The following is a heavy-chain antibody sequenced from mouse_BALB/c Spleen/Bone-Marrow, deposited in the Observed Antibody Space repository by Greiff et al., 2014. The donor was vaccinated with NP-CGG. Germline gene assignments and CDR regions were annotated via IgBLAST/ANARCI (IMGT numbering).Heavy chain of an antibody. CDR2: IRNKANGYTT. CDR3: ARDKNYGSYWYFDV. V-gene: IGHV7-3*02. CDR1: GFTFTDYY. Sequence: DVQLVESGGGLVQPGGSLRLSCATSGFTFTDYYMSWVRQPPGKALEWLGFIRNKANGYTTEYSASVKSRFTISRDNSQSILYLQMNTLRAEDSATYYCARDKNYGSYWYFDVWGAGTTVTVSS. D-gene: IGHD2-1*01. J-gene: IGHJ1*01.